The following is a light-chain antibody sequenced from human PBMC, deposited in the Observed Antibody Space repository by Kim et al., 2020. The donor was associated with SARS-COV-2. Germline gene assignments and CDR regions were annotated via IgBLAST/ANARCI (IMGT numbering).Light chain of an antibody. CDR3: QVWDSSSDHHVV. CDR1: NIGSKS. J-gene: IGLJ2*01. Sequence: SYELTQPPSVSVAPGKTARITCGGNNIGSKSVHWYQQKPGQAPVLVIYYDSDRPSGIPERFSGSNSGNTATLTISRVEAGGEADYYCQVWDSSSDHHVVF. CDR2: YDS. V-gene: IGLV3-21*04.